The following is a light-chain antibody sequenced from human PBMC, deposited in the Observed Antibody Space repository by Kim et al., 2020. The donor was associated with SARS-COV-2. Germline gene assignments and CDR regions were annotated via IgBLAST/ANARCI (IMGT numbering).Light chain of an antibody. J-gene: IGKJ1*01. V-gene: IGKV3-20*01. Sequence: PGERATLACRANQSVSSNYLSWYQQKPGQAPRLLMYAASSRATGIPDRFSGSGSGTDFTLTISRLEPEDFAVYYCQQYGSSPPWTFGQGTKVDIK. CDR2: AAS. CDR3: QQYGSSPPWT. CDR1: QSVSSNY.